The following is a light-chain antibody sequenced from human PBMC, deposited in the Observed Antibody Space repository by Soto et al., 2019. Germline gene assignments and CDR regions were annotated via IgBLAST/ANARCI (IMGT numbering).Light chain of an antibody. CDR1: QSVLYSPNNKNY. CDR2: WAS. CDR3: RPYHSAPQT. J-gene: IGKJ1*01. Sequence: DIVMTQSPDSLAVSLGERATINCKSSQSVLYSPNNKNYLAWYQQKPGQPPRLLVYWASTRESGVPDRFSGSGSGTDFTLTISSLQAEEAAVYYCRPYHSAPQTFGQGTKVEIK. V-gene: IGKV4-1*01.